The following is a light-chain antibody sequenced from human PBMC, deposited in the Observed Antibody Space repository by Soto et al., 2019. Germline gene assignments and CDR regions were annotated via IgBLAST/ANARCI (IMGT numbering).Light chain of an antibody. CDR1: ELGNKY. CDR3: QAWDYSTAYYV. J-gene: IGLJ1*01. Sequence: SYELTQPPSVSVSPGQTASITCSGHELGNKYICWYQQKPGQSPVLVIYQDTKRPSGIPERFSGSNSGNTATLTISGTQAMDEADYYCQAWDYSTAYYVFGTATKLTVL. CDR2: QDT. V-gene: IGLV3-1*01.